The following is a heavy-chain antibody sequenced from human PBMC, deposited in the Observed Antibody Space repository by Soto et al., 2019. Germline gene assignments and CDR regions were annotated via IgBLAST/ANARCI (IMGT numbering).Heavy chain of an antibody. Sequence: TGGSLRLSCAASGFTFSSYAMSWVRQAPGKGLEWVSAISGSGGSTYYADSVKGRFTISRDNSKNTLYLQMNSLRAEDTAVYYCAKKTKGSSPDISEYFYDYWGQGTLVTVSS. CDR1: GFTFSSYA. J-gene: IGHJ4*02. CDR2: ISGSGGST. V-gene: IGHV3-23*01. CDR3: AKKTKGSSPDISEYFYDY. D-gene: IGHD6-6*01.